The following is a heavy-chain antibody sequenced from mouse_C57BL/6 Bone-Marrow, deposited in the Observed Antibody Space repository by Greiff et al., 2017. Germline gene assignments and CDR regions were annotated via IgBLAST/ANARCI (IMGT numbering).Heavy chain of an antibody. CDR2: IYPGDGDT. D-gene: IGHD2-3*01. CDR3: ARSGGYDGYPYAMDY. Sequence: VQLQQSGPELVKPGASVKISCKASGYAFSSSWMNWVKQRPGKGLEWIGRIYPGDGDTNYNGKFKGKDTLTADKSSSTAYMQLSSLTSEDSAVYFCARSGGYDGYPYAMDYWGQGTSVTVSS. J-gene: IGHJ4*01. V-gene: IGHV1-82*01. CDR1: GYAFSSSW.